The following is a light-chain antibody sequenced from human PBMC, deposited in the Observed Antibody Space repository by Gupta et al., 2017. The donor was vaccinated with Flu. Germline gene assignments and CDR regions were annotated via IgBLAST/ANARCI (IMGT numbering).Light chain of an antibody. CDR1: QSIRSD. CDR3: QQYENWPPGYT. J-gene: IGKJ2*01. V-gene: IGKV3D-15*01. CDR2: GAS. Sequence: EVVMTQSPATLSVSPGDTVTLSCRASQSIRSDLVWYQQKPGQPPRLLIYGASSRAAGIPGRFSGSGADTEFTLTISSRQSEDYAVYYCQQYENWPPGYTFGQGTXMEIK.